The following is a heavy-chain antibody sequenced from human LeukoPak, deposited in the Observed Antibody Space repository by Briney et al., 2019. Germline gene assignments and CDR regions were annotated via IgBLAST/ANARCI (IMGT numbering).Heavy chain of an antibody. CDR3: ARVGYNGWNFEN. V-gene: IGHV3-7*01. CDR1: GFTFSSYW. CDR2: ISQDVSHK. J-gene: IGHJ4*02. Sequence: GGSLRLSCAASGFTFSSYWMSWVRQAPGKGLQSVAYISQDVSHKYYVDSVKGRFTISRDNDKNSLHLEMNSLRAEDTGLYYCARVGYNGWNFENWGQGTLVTVSS. D-gene: IGHD5-12*01.